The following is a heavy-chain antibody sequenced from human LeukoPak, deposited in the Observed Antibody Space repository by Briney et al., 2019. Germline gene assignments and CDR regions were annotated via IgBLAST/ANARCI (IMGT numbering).Heavy chain of an antibody. D-gene: IGHD5-18*01. CDR2: INHSGST. CDR1: GGPFSGYY. CDR3: ARKTWIQLWLGPDAFDI. J-gene: IGHJ3*02. V-gene: IGHV4-34*01. Sequence: TSETLSLTCAVYGGPFSGYYWSWIRQPPGKGLEWIGEINHSGSTNYNPSLKSRVTISVDTSKNQFSLKLSSVTAADTAVYYCARKTWIQLWLGPDAFDIWGQGTMATVSS.